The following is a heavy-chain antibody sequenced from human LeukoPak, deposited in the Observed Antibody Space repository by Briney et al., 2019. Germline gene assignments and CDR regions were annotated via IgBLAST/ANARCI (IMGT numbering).Heavy chain of an antibody. J-gene: IGHJ6*03. Sequence: TSETLSLTCTVSGGSISSSSYYWGWIRQPPGKGLEWIGTIYYSGSTYYKPSLKSRVTISVDTPKNQFSLKLSSVTAADTAVYYCARLLGVIRGFRYMDVWGKGTTVTISS. V-gene: IGHV4-39*01. CDR1: GGSISSSSYY. CDR3: ARLLGVIRGFRYMDV. D-gene: IGHD3-10*01. CDR2: IYYSGST.